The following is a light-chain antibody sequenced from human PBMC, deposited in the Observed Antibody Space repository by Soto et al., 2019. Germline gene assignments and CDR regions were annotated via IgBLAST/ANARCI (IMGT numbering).Light chain of an antibody. CDR1: QSVDSNY. J-gene: IGKJ5*01. V-gene: IGKV3-20*01. Sequence: EIVLTQSPGTLSLSPGEEATLSCRASQSVDSNYLAWYQQKPGQTPRLIIYGASGRADGIPNRFSGSGFGTDFPLTISKVEPEDFAVYYCQQYGTPRSVTFGQGTRLDI. CDR3: QQYGTPRSVT. CDR2: GAS.